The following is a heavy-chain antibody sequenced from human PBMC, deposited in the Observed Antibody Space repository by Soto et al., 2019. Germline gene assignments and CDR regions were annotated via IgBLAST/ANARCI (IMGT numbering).Heavy chain of an antibody. V-gene: IGHV3-23*01. J-gene: IGHJ6*03. CDR2: ISGSGGST. CDR1: GFTFSSYA. CDR3: AKESRLWFGESQPYYYYYMDV. Sequence: GGSLRLSCAASGFTFSSYAMSWVRQAPGKGLELVSAISGSGGSTYYADSVKGRFTISRDNSKNTLYLQMNSLRAEDTAVYYWAKESRLWFGESQPYYYYYMDVWGKGTTVTVSS. D-gene: IGHD3-10*01.